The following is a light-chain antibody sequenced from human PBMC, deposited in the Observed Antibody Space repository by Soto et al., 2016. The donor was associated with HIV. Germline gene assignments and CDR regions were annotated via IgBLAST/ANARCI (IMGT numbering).Light chain of an antibody. V-gene: IGKV1-9*01. CDR3: LQXYSYPFT. Sequence: DIQLTQSPSFLSASVGDRVNITCRASQGSSGYLAWYQQKPGEAPNLLIYAASTLQTGVPSRFSGSGSGTDFTLTISSLQPEDSASYFCLQXYSYPFTFGRGTKLEIK. CDR1: QGSSGY. CDR2: AAS. J-gene: IGKJ2*01.